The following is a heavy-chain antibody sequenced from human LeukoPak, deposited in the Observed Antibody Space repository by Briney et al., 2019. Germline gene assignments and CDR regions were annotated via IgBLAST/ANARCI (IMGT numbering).Heavy chain of an antibody. CDR3: AREAYCGGDCYISYFDY. Sequence: GGSLRLSCAASGFTFSSYAMHWVRQAPGKGLEWVAVISYDGSNKYYADSVKGRFTISRDNAKNSLYLQMNSLRAEDTAVYYCAREAYCGGDCYISYFDYWGQGTLVTVSA. V-gene: IGHV3-30-3*01. CDR2: ISYDGSNK. J-gene: IGHJ4*02. CDR1: GFTFSSYA. D-gene: IGHD2-21*01.